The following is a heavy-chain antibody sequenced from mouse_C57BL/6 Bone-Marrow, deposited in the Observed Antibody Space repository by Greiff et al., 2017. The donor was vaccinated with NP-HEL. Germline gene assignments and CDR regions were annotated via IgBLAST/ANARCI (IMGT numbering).Heavy chain of an antibody. Sequence: EVKVVESGGGLVQPGGSLKLSCAASGFTFSDYYMYWVRQTPEKRLEWVAYISNGGGSTYYPDTVKGRFTISRDNAKNTLYLQMSRLKSEDTAMYYCARRPLSMVTTGGYAMDYWGQGTSVTVSS. V-gene: IGHV5-12*01. CDR1: GFTFSDYY. J-gene: IGHJ4*01. CDR2: ISNGGGST. CDR3: ARRPLSMVTTGGYAMDY. D-gene: IGHD2-2*01.